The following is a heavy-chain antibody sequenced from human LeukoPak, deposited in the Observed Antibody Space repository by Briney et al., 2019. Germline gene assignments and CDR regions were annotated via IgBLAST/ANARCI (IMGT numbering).Heavy chain of an antibody. J-gene: IGHJ6*03. CDR3: AREGLGANYYYYMDV. V-gene: IGHV1-69*05. Sequence: ASVKDSCKDSGGTFSSYAISWVRQAPGQGVEWMGGIIPIFGTANYAQKFQGRVTITTDESTSTAYMELSSLRSEDTAVYYCAREGLGANYYYYMDVWGKGTTVTVSS. CDR2: IIPIFGTA. CDR1: GGTFSSYA.